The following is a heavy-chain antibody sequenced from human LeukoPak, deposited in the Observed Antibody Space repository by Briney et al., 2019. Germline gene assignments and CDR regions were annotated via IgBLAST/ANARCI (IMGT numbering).Heavy chain of an antibody. J-gene: IGHJ4*02. V-gene: IGHV5-51*01. CDR3: ATTGPEYSSSWYLHF. CDR2: IYPGDSDT. Sequence: GESLKISCKASGYSFTSYWIGWVRQMPGKGLEWMGAIYPGDSDTRYSPSFQGQVTISVDKSISTAYLQWSSLKASDTAMYYWATTGPEYSSSWYLHFWGQGTLVTVSS. D-gene: IGHD6-13*01. CDR1: GYSFTSYW.